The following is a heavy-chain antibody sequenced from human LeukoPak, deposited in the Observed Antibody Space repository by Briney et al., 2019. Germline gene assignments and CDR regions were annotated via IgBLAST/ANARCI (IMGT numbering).Heavy chain of an antibody. V-gene: IGHV1-8*01. CDR3: ARARGYSYGYSGY. Sequence: ASVKVSCKASGYTFTSYDINWVRQATGQGLEWMGWMNPNSGNTGYAQKFQGRVTMTRNTSIRTAYMELSSLRSEDTAVYYCARARGYSYGYSGYWGQGTLVTVSS. CDR1: GYTFTSYD. J-gene: IGHJ4*02. D-gene: IGHD5-18*01. CDR2: MNPNSGNT.